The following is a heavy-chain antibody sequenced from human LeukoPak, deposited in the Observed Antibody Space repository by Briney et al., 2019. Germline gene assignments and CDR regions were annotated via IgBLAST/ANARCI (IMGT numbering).Heavy chain of an antibody. CDR2: IYYSGST. Sequence: SETLSLTCTGSGGSISSYYWRWIRPPPCKRLEWMGDIYYSGSTNYNPSLKSRVTISVDTSKNQFSLKLSSVTAADTAVYYCARVGNWNDGWFDPWGQGTLVTVSS. CDR1: GGSISSYY. V-gene: IGHV4-59*01. D-gene: IGHD1-20*01. CDR3: ARVGNWNDGWFDP. J-gene: IGHJ5*02.